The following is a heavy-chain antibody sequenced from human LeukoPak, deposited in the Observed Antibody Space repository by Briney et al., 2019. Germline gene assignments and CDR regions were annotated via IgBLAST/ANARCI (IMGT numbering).Heavy chain of an antibody. V-gene: IGHV3-30-3*01. CDR1: GFTFSSYA. CDR3: ARDLLPHYYDSSGLDY. D-gene: IGHD3-22*01. CDR2: ISYDGSNK. Sequence: GGSLRLSCAASGFTFSSYAMHWVRQAPGKGLEWVAVISYDGSNKYYADSVKGRFTISRDNSKNTLYLQMNSLRAEDTAVYCCARDLLPHYYDSSGLDYWGQGTLVTVSS. J-gene: IGHJ4*02.